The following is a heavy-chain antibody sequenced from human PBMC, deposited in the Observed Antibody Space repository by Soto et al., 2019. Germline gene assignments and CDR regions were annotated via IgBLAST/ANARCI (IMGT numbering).Heavy chain of an antibody. D-gene: IGHD3-3*01. CDR1: VFTFSSYA. J-gene: IGHJ4*02. Sequence: PGGSLRLSCASSVFTFSSYAMQWVRQAPGKGLEWVAVISYDGSNKYYADSVKGRFTISRDNSKNTLYLQMNSLRAEDTAVYYCARDLNDFWSGYSDYWGQGTLVTVSS. CDR3: ARDLNDFWSGYSDY. CDR2: ISYDGSNK. V-gene: IGHV3-30-3*01.